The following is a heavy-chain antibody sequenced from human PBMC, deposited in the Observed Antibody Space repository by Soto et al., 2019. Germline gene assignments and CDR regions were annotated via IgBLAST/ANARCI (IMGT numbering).Heavy chain of an antibody. V-gene: IGHV3-33*01. J-gene: IGHJ4*02. CDR3: ARDPPDYYDSSGYFDVDY. D-gene: IGHD3-22*01. Sequence: GGSLSLSCSASGFPFSSNAMHWVRPAPGKGLEGVAFIWYDGTNKYYADSVKGRFTISRDNSKNTLYLQLNSLGAEDTAVYYCARDPPDYYDSSGYFDVDYWGQGTPVTFSS. CDR2: IWYDGTNK. CDR1: GFPFSSNA.